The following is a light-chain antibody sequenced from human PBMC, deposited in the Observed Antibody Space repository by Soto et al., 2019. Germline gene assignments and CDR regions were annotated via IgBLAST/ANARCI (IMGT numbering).Light chain of an antibody. V-gene: IGKV4-1*01. J-gene: IGKJ1*01. CDR2: WAS. CDR1: QSVLYSSNNKNY. Sequence: DIVMTQSPDSLAVSLGERATINCNSSQSVLYSSNNKNYLAWYQQKPGQPPKLLIYWASTRESGVPDRFSGSESGTDFTLTISSLQAEDVAVYYCQQYYSAPWTFGQGTKVEIK. CDR3: QQYYSAPWT.